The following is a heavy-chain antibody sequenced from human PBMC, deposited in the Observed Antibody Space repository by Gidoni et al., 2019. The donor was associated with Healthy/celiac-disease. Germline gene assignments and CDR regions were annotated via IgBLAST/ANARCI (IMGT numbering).Heavy chain of an antibody. J-gene: IGHJ5*02. CDR3: ARVNYDILTGLLSHNWFDP. V-gene: IGHV4-30-4*01. Sequence: QVQLQESGPGLVKPSQTLSLTCTVSGGSISSGDYYWSWIRQPPGKGLEWIGYSYYSGSTYYNPSLKSRVTISVDTSKNQFSLKLSSVTAADTAVYYCARVNYDILTGLLSHNWFDPWGQGTLVTVSS. CDR2: SYYSGST. D-gene: IGHD3-9*01. CDR1: GGSISSGDYY.